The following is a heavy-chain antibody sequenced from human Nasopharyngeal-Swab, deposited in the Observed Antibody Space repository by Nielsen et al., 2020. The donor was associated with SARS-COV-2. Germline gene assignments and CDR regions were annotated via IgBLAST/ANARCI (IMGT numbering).Heavy chain of an antibody. CDR1: GSSFSSYW. CDR2: IDPSDSFT. J-gene: IGHJ6*03. D-gene: IGHD3-3*01. V-gene: IGHV5-10-1*01. CDR3: ARHPTIFGVVHTPYYFYIDV. Sequence: GASLKISCRGSGSSFSSYWITWVRQMPGKGLEWMGRIDPSDSFTTYNPSFQGHVTISADKSISTAYLQWGSLQASDTAVYYCARHPTIFGVVHTPYYFYIDVWGKGTTVTVSS.